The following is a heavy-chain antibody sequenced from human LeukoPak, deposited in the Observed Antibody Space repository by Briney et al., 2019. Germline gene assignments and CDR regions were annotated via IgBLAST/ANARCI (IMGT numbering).Heavy chain of an antibody. CDR1: GFSFSSYA. D-gene: IGHD6-19*01. Sequence: GGSLRLSCAASGFSFSSYAMFWVRQAPDKGLEWVAVISLDGSREYYADSVKGRFTISRDNSKNTLYLQMNSLRADDTAVYYCASGRYSSGWPNYYLDYWGQGTLVTVSS. J-gene: IGHJ4*02. CDR2: ISLDGSRE. CDR3: ASGRYSSGWPNYYLDY. V-gene: IGHV3-30-3*01.